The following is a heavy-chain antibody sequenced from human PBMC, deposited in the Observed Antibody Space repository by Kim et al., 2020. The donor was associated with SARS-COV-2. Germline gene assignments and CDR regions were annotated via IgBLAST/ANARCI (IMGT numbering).Heavy chain of an antibody. V-gene: IGHV4-39*01. J-gene: IGHJ4*02. CDR3: ARHNGPYSSSSIDY. CDR1: GGSISSYSYY. Sequence: SETLSLTCTVSGGSISSYSYYWGWIRQPPGKGLEWIGSIYYSGSTYYNPSLKSRVTISVDTSKNQFSLKLSSVTAADTAVYYCARHNGPYSSSSIDYWGQGTLVTLSS. D-gene: IGHD6-6*01. CDR2: IYYSGST.